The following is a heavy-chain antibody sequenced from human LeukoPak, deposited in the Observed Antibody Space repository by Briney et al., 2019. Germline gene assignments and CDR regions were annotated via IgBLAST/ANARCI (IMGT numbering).Heavy chain of an antibody. D-gene: IGHD3-16*02. J-gene: IGHJ4*02. V-gene: IGHV3-48*03. CDR1: GFTFSSYA. CDR2: ISSSGSTI. Sequence: GGSLRLSCAASGFTFSSYAMSWVRQAPGKGLEWVSYISSSGSTIYYADSVKGRFTISRDNAKNSLYLQMNSLRAEGTAVYYCARLGAGTYYDYVWGSYRYTGTDYWGQGTLVTVSS. CDR3: ARLGAGTYYDYVWGSYRYTGTDY.